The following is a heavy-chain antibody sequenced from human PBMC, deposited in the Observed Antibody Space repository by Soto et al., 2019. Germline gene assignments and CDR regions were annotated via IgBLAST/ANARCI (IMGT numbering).Heavy chain of an antibody. Sequence: SETLSLTCAVYGASFSGYCWSWIRQPPGKGLEWIGEINHSGSTDYNPSLKSRVTISVDTSKNQFSLKLSSVTAADTAVYYCARAVYYDFWSGYYFDKLGNEYYFDYWGQGTLVTVSS. CDR1: GASFSGYC. V-gene: IGHV4-34*01. D-gene: IGHD3-3*01. J-gene: IGHJ4*02. CDR2: INHSGST. CDR3: ARAVYYDFWSGYYFDKLGNEYYFDY.